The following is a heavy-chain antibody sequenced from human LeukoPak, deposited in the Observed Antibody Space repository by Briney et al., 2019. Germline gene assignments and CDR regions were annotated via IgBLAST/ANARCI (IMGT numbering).Heavy chain of an antibody. CDR3: AKDWFGLIDY. CDR2: ISGSGGST. Sequence: PGRSLRLSWAASGFTFSSYAMSWVRQAPGKGLEWVSAISGSGGSTYYADSVKGRFTISRDNSKNTLYMQMNSLRAEDTAVYYCAKDWFGLIDYWGQGNLVTVSS. J-gene: IGHJ4*02. CDR1: GFTFSSYA. D-gene: IGHD3-10*01. V-gene: IGHV3-23*01.